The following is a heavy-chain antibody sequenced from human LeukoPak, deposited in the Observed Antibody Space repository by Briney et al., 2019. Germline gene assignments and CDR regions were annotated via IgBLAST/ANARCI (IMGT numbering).Heavy chain of an antibody. CDR1: GFALSGYW. CDR3: TRVVVGGTGLFDS. D-gene: IGHD2-15*01. V-gene: IGHV3-74*01. Sequence: GGSLRLSCAASGFALSGYWMHWVRQAPGEGLVCVSRSIADGGSAVYAGSVKGRFTISRDNARNTLYLQMNSLRPEDMAIYFCTRVVVGGTGLFDSWGEGALVAVSS. J-gene: IGHJ4*02. CDR2: SIADGGSA.